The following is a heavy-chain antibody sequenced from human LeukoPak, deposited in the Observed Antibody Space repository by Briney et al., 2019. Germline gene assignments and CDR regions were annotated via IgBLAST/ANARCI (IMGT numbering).Heavy chain of an antibody. CDR1: SYTFTSYG. CDR3: ARDRAYYYDSSGSDY. J-gene: IGHJ4*02. Sequence: GASVKVSCKASSYTFTSYGISWVRQAPGQGLEWMGWISAYNGNTNYAQKLQGRVTMTTDTSTSTAYMELRSLRSDDTAVYYCARDRAYYYDSSGSDYWGQGTLVTVSS. V-gene: IGHV1-18*01. D-gene: IGHD3-22*01. CDR2: ISAYNGNT.